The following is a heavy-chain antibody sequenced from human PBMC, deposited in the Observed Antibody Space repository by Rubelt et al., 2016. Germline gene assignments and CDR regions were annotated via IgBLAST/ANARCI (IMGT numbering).Heavy chain of an antibody. CDR2: ISYDGSNK. V-gene: IGHV3-30*04. Sequence: PGRSLRLSCAASGFTFSSYAMHWVRQAPGKGLEWVAVISYDGSNKYYADSVKGRFTISRDNSKNTLYLQMNSLRAEDTAVYYCANLGNSSRYYYYGMDVWGQGTTVTVSS. CDR1: GFTFSSYA. D-gene: IGHD6-13*01. J-gene: IGHJ6*02. CDR3: ANLGNSSRYYYYGMDV.